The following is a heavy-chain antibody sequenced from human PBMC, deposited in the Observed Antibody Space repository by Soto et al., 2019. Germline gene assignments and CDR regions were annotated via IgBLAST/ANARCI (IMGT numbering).Heavy chain of an antibody. Sequence: KPSETLSLTCAVYGGSFSGYYWSWIRQPPGKGLEWIGEINHSGSTNYNPSLKSRVTISVDTSKNQFSLKLSSVTAADTAVYYCARWFGETPFDYWGQGTLVTVSS. CDR1: GGSFSGYY. V-gene: IGHV4-34*01. CDR3: ARWFGETPFDY. D-gene: IGHD3-10*01. J-gene: IGHJ4*02. CDR2: INHSGST.